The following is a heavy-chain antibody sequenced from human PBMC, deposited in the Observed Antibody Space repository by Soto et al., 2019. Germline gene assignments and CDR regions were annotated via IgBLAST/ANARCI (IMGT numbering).Heavy chain of an antibody. Sequence: PSETLSLTCTVSGGSISSYFWSWIRQPPGKGLEWIGYVYYSGSTNYNPSLKSRVTISVDTSKNQFSLKLSSVTAADTAVYFCASCNGGTCYSVLAAFDLWGQGTMVTVSS. V-gene: IGHV4-59*01. CDR3: ASCNGGTCYSVLAAFDL. J-gene: IGHJ3*01. CDR1: GGSISSYF. CDR2: VYYSGST. D-gene: IGHD2-15*01.